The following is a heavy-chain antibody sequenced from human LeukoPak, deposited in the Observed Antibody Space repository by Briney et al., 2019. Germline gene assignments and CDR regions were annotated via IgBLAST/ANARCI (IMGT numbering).Heavy chain of an antibody. Sequence: GGSLRLSCAASGFTFSSYAMSWVRQAPGKGLEWVSVIYSGGSTYYADSVKGRFTISRDNSKNTLYLQMNSLRAEDTAVYYCASHSSSWQKRYYFDYWGQGTLVTVSS. V-gene: IGHV3-66*04. CDR1: GFTFSSYA. CDR3: ASHSSSWQKRYYFDY. CDR2: IYSGGST. J-gene: IGHJ4*02. D-gene: IGHD6-13*01.